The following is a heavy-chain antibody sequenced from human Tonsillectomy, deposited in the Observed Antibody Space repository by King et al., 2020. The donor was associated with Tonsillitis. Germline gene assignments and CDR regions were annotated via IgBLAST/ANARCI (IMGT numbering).Heavy chain of an antibody. V-gene: IGHV3-7*01. J-gene: IGHJ4*02. Sequence: VQLVESGGGLVQPGGSLRLSCAASGFTFSSSWMTWVRQAPGKGLEWVANIKEDGSEKYYVDSVKGRFTISRDNAKNSLYLQMDSLRAEDTAVYYCAKWVPSWSPHYWGQGTLVTVSS. CDR2: IKEDGSEK. CDR3: AKWVPSWSPHY. D-gene: IGHD6-13*01. CDR1: GFTFSSSW.